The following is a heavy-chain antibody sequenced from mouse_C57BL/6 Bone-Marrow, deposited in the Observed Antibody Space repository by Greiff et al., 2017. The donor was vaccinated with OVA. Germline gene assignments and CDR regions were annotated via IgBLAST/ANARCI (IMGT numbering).Heavy chain of an antibody. V-gene: IGHV1-69*01. Sequence: VQLQQPGAELVMPGASVKLSCKASGYTFTSYWMHWVKQRPGQGLEWIGEIDPSDSYTNYNQKFKGKSTLTVDKSSSTAYMQLSSLTSEDSAVYYCARTPYYYGSRVLFAYWGQGTLVTVSA. CDR2: IDPSDSYT. J-gene: IGHJ3*01. CDR1: GYTFTSYW. D-gene: IGHD1-1*01. CDR3: ARTPYYYGSRVLFAY.